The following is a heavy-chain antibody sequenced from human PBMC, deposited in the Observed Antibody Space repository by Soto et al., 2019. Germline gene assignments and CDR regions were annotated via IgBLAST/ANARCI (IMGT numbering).Heavy chain of an antibody. V-gene: IGHV1-69*13. CDR2: IIPIFGTA. D-gene: IGHD3-22*01. CDR1: GGTFSSYA. J-gene: IGHJ4*02. Sequence: GASVKVSCKASGGTFSSYAISWVRQAPGQGLEWMGGIIPIFGTANYAQKFQGRVTITADESTSTAYMEMSSLRSEDTAVYYCASHQTRLVSLSTPMIDYWGQGTLVTVSS. CDR3: ASHQTRLVSLSTPMIDY.